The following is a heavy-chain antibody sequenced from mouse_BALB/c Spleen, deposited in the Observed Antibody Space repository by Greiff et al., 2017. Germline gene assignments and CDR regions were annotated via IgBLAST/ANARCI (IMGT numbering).Heavy chain of an antibody. CDR2: IWRGGST. J-gene: IGHJ4*01. CDR1: GFSLTSYG. V-gene: IGHV2-5-1*01. CDR3: AKNAPVADSSGYVYAMDY. D-gene: IGHD3-2*01. Sequence: QVQLKESGPSLVQPSQSLSITCTVSGFSLTSYGVHWVRQSPGKGLEWLGVIWRGGSTDYNAAFMSRLSITKDNSKSQVFFKMNSLQADDTAIYYCAKNAPVADSSGYVYAMDYWGQGTSVTVSS.